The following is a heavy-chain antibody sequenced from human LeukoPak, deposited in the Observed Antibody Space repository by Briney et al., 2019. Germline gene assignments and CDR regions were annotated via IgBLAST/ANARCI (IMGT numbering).Heavy chain of an antibody. CDR3: ASSVGSGWYYFDY. D-gene: IGHD6-19*01. J-gene: IGHJ4*02. Sequence: GASVKVSCKASGYTFTGYYMHWVRQAPGQGLEWMGWINPNSGGTNYAQKFQGWVTMTRDTSISTAYMELSRLRSDDTAVYYCASSVGSGWYYFDYWGQGTLVTVSS. V-gene: IGHV1-2*04. CDR2: INPNSGGT. CDR1: GYTFTGYY.